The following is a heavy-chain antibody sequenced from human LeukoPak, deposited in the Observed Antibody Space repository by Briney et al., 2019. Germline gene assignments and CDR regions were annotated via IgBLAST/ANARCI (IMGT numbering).Heavy chain of an antibody. Sequence: GGSLRLSCAASGFTFSSYGMHWVRQAPGKGLEWVAVISYDGSNKYYADSVKGRFTISRDNSKNTLYLQMNSLRAEDTAVYYCAKAARSGSYSIDYWGQGTMVSVSS. CDR1: GFTFSSYG. CDR2: ISYDGSNK. CDR3: AKAARSGSYSIDY. V-gene: IGHV3-30*18. D-gene: IGHD1-26*01. J-gene: IGHJ4*02.